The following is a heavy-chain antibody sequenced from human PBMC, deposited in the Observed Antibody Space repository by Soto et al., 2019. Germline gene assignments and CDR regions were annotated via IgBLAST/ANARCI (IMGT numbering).Heavy chain of an antibody. CDR2: ISGSGGSP. Sequence: LRLSCVASGFTLSRYAMTWVRQAPLKGLEWVSSISGSGGSPDYADSVKGRFTISRDNSRNTLYLQMSGLRVEDTAVYYCAQDRYCSATSCQDFGSWGQGTLVTVSS. CDR3: AQDRYCSATSCQDFGS. V-gene: IGHV3-23*01. J-gene: IGHJ4*02. CDR1: GFTLSRYA. D-gene: IGHD2-2*01.